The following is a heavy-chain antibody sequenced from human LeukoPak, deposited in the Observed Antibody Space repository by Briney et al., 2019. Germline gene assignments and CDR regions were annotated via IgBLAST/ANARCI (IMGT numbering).Heavy chain of an antibody. CDR1: GFTFDDYA. CDR3: AKDMSVRDDDYFDS. J-gene: IGHJ4*02. V-gene: IGHV3-9*01. CDR2: ISWNSGSI. Sequence: GRSLRLSCAASGFTFDDYAMHWVRQAPGKGLEWVSGISWNSGSIGYADSVKGRFTISRDNAKNSLYLQMNSLRAEDTALYYCAKDMSVRDDDYFDSWGQGTLVTVSS. D-gene: IGHD3-10*01.